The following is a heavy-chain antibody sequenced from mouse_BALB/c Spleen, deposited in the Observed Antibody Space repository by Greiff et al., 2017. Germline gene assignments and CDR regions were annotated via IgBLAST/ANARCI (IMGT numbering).Heavy chain of an antibody. Sequence: QVQLQQSGAELVRPGTSVKISCKASGYTFTNYWLGWVKQRPGHGLEWIGDIYPGGGYTNYNEKFKGKATLTADTSSSTAYMQLSSLTSEDSAVYFCARGNDVRCFDYWGQGTTLTVSS. V-gene: IGHV1-63*02. J-gene: IGHJ2*01. CDR2: IYPGGGYT. CDR1: GYTFTNYW. CDR3: ARGNDVRCFDY. D-gene: IGHD2-2*01.